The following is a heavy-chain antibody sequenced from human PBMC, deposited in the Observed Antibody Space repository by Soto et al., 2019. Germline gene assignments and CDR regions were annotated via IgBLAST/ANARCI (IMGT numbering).Heavy chain of an antibody. CDR2: IYYSGST. D-gene: IGHD4-4*01. V-gene: IGHV4-30-4*01. CDR1: DGSSSSGDYY. J-gene: IGHJ6*02. Sequence: SETLSLTCTVSDGSSSSGDYYWSWIRQPPGEGLEWIGYIYYSGSTYYNPSLKSRVSISVDTSKNQFSLKLSSVTAADTAVYYCAREYYSAQYGMDVWGQGTTVTVSS. CDR3: AREYYSAQYGMDV.